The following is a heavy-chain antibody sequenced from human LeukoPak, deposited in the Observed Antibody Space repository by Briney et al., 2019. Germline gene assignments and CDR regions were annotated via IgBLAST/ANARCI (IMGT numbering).Heavy chain of an antibody. CDR3: ARDGSGYDQGAFDI. Sequence: ASVKVSCKASGCTFTGYYMHWVRQAPGQGLEWMGWINPNSGGTNYAQKFQGRVTMTRDTSISTAYMELSRLRSDDTAVYYCARDGSGYDQGAFDIWGQGTMVTVSS. CDR1: GCTFTGYY. CDR2: INPNSGGT. V-gene: IGHV1-2*02. J-gene: IGHJ3*02. D-gene: IGHD5-12*01.